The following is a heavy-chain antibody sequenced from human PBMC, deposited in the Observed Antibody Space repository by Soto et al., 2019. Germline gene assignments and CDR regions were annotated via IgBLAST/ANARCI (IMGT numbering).Heavy chain of an antibody. CDR3: ARAVKYYDFWSGYYRLGVSWFDP. D-gene: IGHD3-3*01. CDR1: GGSFSGYY. CDR2: INHSGST. Sequence: SETLSLTCAVYGGSFSGYYWSWIRQPPGKGLEWIGEINHSGSTNYNPSLKSRVTISVDTSKNQFSLKLSSVTAADTAVYYCARAVKYYDFWSGYYRLGVSWFDPWGQGTLVTVSS. V-gene: IGHV4-34*01. J-gene: IGHJ5*02.